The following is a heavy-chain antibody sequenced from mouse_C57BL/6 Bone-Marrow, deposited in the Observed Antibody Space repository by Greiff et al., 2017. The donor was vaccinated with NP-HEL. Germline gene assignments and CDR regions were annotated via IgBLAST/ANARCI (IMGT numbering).Heavy chain of an antibody. D-gene: IGHD1-1*01. CDR1: GFTFTDYY. CDR3: ARLLRYYFDD. Sequence: EVQLVESGGGLVQPGGSLSLSCAASGFTFTDYYMSWVRQPPGKALAWLGFIRNKANGYTTEYSASVKGRFTISRDNSQSILYLQMNALRAEDSATYYCARLLRYYFDDWGQGTTLTVSS. CDR2: IRNKANGYTT. V-gene: IGHV7-3*01. J-gene: IGHJ2*01.